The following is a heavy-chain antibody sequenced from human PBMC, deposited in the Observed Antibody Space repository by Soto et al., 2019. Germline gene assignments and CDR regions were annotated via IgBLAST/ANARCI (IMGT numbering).Heavy chain of an antibody. CDR2: FSLSGTT. CDR3: ARGMTPPGAPAWYYFDS. V-gene: IGHV4-4*07. D-gene: IGHD2-8*02. CDR1: GASITGTSS. J-gene: IGHJ4*02. Sequence: PSETMSLTCTVSGASITGTSSWSWIRQPAGKGLEWIGRFSLSGTTNYNPSLRSRVTMSADVSKNQFSLRLTSVTAADTALYYCARGMTPPGAPAWYYFDSWGQGTLVTVSS.